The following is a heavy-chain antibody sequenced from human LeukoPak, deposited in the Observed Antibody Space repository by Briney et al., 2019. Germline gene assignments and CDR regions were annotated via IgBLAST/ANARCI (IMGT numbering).Heavy chain of an antibody. Sequence: SVKLSCNASGGTFSSYAISWVRQAPGQGLEWMGRIIPIFGTTNYAHTFQGRRIITTDESTSTAYMELSSLRSEDTAVYYCARESYIVATITGFDYWGQGTLVTVSS. CDR1: GGTFSSYA. J-gene: IGHJ4*02. V-gene: IGHV1-69*05. CDR2: IIPIFGTT. CDR3: ARESYIVATITGFDY. D-gene: IGHD5-12*01.